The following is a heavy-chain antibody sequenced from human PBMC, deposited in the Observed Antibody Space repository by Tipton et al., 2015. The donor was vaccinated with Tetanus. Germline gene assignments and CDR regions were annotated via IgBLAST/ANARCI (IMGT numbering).Heavy chain of an antibody. Sequence: QLVQSGAEMKKPGASVKVSCKASGYTFTGYYMYWVRQAPGQGLEWMGWIDPNSGGTVHAQKSQGRVTMTRDTSISTAYMELSSLRSDDTAVYYCARDRGDYIYYGMDVWGPGTTVTVS. CDR1: GYTFTGYY. V-gene: IGHV1-2*02. CDR2: IDPNSGGT. CDR3: ARDRGDYIYYGMDV. D-gene: IGHD3-22*01. J-gene: IGHJ6*02.